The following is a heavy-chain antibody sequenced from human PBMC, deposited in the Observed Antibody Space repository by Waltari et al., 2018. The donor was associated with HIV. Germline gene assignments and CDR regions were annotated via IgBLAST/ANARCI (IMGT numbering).Heavy chain of an antibody. D-gene: IGHD3-10*01. CDR3: ARGGFYGSGSKVN. Sequence: EVQLVEDGGGVVQPGGSLRPSCAASGFTFSSYLMSGVRTAPGKGLEWVANIKQGGSGKYYVYSVNGRVTISRDNAENSLYLQMNSLRAEETAVYYCARGGFYGSGSKVNWGQGTLVTVSS. V-gene: IGHV3-7*04. J-gene: IGHJ4*02. CDR1: GFTFSSYL. CDR2: IKQGGSGK.